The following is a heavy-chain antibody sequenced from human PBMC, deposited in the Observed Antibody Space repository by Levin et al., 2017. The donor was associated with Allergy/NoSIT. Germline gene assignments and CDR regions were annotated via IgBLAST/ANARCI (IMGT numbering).Heavy chain of an antibody. V-gene: IGHV4-30-4*01. CDR2: IYNRGGT. CDR3: ARDGYYDSSGYYYMSTFDI. J-gene: IGHJ3*02. D-gene: IGHD3-22*01. CDR1: GGSISSGDDY. Sequence: SETLSLTCTVSGGSISSGDDYWRWIRQSPGKGLEWIGRIYNRGGTYYNPSLKSRVTISLDTSKNQFSLKLSSVTAADTAVYYCARDGYYDSSGYYYMSTFDIWGQGTMVTVSS.